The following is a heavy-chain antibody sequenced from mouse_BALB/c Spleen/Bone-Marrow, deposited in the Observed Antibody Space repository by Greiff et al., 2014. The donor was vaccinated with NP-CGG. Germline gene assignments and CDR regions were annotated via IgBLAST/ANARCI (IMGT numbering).Heavy chain of an antibody. Sequence: QVQLQQPGPELVKPGASVKISCKASGYSLTSYYIHWVKQRPGQGLEWIGWIFPRNGSTKYNEKFKGKATLTADTSSSTAYMQLSSLTSEDSAVYFCARRGYYGSTYGFDYWGQGTTLTVSS. D-gene: IGHD1-1*01. CDR2: IFPRNGST. CDR1: GYSLTSYY. V-gene: IGHV1-66*01. CDR3: ARRGYYGSTYGFDY. J-gene: IGHJ2*01.